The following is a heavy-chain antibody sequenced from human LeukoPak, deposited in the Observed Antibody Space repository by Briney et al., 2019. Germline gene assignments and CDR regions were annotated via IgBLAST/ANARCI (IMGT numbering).Heavy chain of an antibody. CDR2: ISGNSADI. Sequence: GGSLRLSCGASGFAFSRFRMSGVRQAPGRGREWVASISGNSADIDNADSLKGRFTIARDNANHSLSLQLTTLTAEDTAVYYCARLDWRGYWGQGTLVTVSS. J-gene: IGHJ4*02. V-gene: IGHV3-21*01. CDR3: ARLDWRGY. CDR1: GFAFSRFR. D-gene: IGHD2-21*01.